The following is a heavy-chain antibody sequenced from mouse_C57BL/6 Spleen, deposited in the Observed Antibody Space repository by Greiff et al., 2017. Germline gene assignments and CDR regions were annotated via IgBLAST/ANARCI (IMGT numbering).Heavy chain of an antibody. D-gene: IGHD3-3*01. CDR3: TRGGTGFAY. V-gene: IGHV1-15*01. CDR2: IDPETGGT. Sequence: VQLVESGAELVRPGASVTLSCKASGYTFTDYEMHWVKQTPVHGLEWIGAIDPETGGTAYNQKFKGKAILTADKSSSTAYMELRSLTSEDSAVYYCTRGGTGFAYWGQGTLVTVSA. J-gene: IGHJ3*01. CDR1: GYTFTDYE.